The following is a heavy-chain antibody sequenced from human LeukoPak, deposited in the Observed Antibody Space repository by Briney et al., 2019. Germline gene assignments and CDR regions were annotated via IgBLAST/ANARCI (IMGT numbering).Heavy chain of an antibody. Sequence: GSLRLSCAASGFTFSSYAMSWVRQAPGKGLEWVSAISGSGGSTYYADSVKGRFTISRDNSKNTLYLQMNSLRAEDTAVYYCAEWYKGCSGGSCYSITNYYYYGMDVWGQGTTVIVSS. J-gene: IGHJ6*02. D-gene: IGHD2-15*01. CDR1: GFTFSSYA. V-gene: IGHV3-23*01. CDR3: AEWYKGCSGGSCYSITNYYYYGMDV. CDR2: ISGSGGST.